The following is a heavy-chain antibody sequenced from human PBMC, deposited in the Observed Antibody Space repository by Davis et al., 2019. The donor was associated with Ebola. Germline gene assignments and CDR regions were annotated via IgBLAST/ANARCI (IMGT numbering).Heavy chain of an antibody. V-gene: IGHV1-69*13. CDR1: GGTFSSYA. CDR3: ARDRSGYCSSTSCLGFDP. CDR2: IIPIFGTA. D-gene: IGHD2-2*01. Sequence: SVKVSCKASGGTFSSYAISWVRQAPGQGLEWMGGIIPIFGTANYAQKFQGRVTITADESTSTAYMELSSLRSEDTAVYYCARDRSGYCSSTSCLGFDPWGQGTLVTVSS. J-gene: IGHJ5*02.